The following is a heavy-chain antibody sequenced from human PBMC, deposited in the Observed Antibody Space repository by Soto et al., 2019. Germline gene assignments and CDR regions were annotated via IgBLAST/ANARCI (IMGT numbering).Heavy chain of an antibody. CDR3: ARDGGFGEFKY. J-gene: IGHJ4*02. V-gene: IGHV1-69*18. CDR2: IIPAFGTT. Sequence: QVQLVQSGAELKKPGSSVKVSCTASGDTFSGYPINWVRQAPGEGLEWMGRIIPAFGTTNDAQRFEGRVTFTADESTNTAYMELRGLVSEDTAVYYCARDGGFGEFKYWGPGTLVTVSS. D-gene: IGHD3-10*01. CDR1: GDTFSGYP.